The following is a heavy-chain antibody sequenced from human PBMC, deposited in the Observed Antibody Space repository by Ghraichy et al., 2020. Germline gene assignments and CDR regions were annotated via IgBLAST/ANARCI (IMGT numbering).Heavy chain of an antibody. CDR1: GFTFSSYA. V-gene: IGHV3-23*01. Sequence: GGSLRLSCAASGFTFSSYAMNWVRQAPGKGLEWVSAISGSGSSTYYADSVKGRFTISRDSSKNTLYLQMNSLRAEDTAVYYCAKGVAYYYDTTGYYFFDYWGQGTLVTVSS. CDR3: AKGVAYYYDTTGYYFFDY. J-gene: IGHJ4*02. CDR2: ISGSGSST. D-gene: IGHD3-22*01.